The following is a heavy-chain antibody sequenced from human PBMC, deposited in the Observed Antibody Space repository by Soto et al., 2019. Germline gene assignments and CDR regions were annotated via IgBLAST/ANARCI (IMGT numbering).Heavy chain of an antibody. J-gene: IGHJ4*02. CDR1: GGSITNSNW. Sequence: LSLTCTVSGGSITNSNWWSWVRLPPAKGLEWIGDIYHAGSTKYNPSLERRVTISVDTSNNQFALTLTSVTAADTAVYFCARGPPIVGNTTPLDSWGQGTLVTVSS. CDR2: IYHAGST. V-gene: IGHV4-4*01. CDR3: ARGPPIVGNTTPLDS. D-gene: IGHD1-26*01.